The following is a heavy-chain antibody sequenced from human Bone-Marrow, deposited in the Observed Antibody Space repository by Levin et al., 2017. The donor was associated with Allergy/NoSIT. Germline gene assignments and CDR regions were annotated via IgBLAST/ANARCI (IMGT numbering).Heavy chain of an antibody. J-gene: IGHJ1*01. D-gene: IGHD2-21*01. Sequence: PGGSLRLSCVAAGFTFSNYGMYWVRQAPGKGLEWVALISYDGSQKYYVDSVKGRFTISRDNSKNTFFLQMNSLRAEDTAMYYCAKGQLGYCGDECYASGPSEYFQHWGQGTPVTVSS. V-gene: IGHV3-30*18. CDR1: GFTFSNYG. CDR3: AKGQLGYCGDECYASGPSEYFQH. CDR2: ISYDGSQK.